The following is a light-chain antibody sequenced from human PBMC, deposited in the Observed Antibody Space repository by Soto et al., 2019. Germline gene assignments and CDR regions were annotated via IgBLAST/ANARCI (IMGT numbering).Light chain of an antibody. Sequence: QSALTQPASVSGSPGQSITISCSGTSSDIGAYDYVSWYHQHPGRAPNLIIYEVTNRPSGVSNRFSGSKSGNTASLTISGRQAEDEADYYCTSYTTGRTREVVGTGTKVTVL. V-gene: IGLV2-14*01. J-gene: IGLJ1*01. CDR1: SSDIGAYDY. CDR2: EVT. CDR3: TSYTTGRTREV.